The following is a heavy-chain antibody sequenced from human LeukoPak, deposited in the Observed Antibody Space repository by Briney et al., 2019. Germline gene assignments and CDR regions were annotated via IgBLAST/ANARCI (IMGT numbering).Heavy chain of an antibody. CDR2: INNDGSNT. CDR3: ARSGGTGFDP. V-gene: IGHV3-74*01. CDR1: GFTFSSYW. J-gene: IGHJ5*02. Sequence: PGGSLRLSCAVSGFTFSSYWMHWVRQAPVKVLMWVSHINNDGSNTRYADSVKGRFTTSRDNAKNTLYLQMKSLRGEDKAVYYCARSGGTGFDPLGQGNLVNV. D-gene: IGHD3/OR15-3a*01.